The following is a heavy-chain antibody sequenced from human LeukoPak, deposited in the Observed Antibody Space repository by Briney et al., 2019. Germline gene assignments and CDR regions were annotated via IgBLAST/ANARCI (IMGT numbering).Heavy chain of an antibody. CDR3: AHGSMYQLDY. V-gene: IGHV3-48*01. CDR2: ISSSSSTI. J-gene: IGHJ4*02. Sequence: GSLRVSCAASGFTFSRYSMNWVRQAPGKGLEWVSYISSSSSTIYYADSVKGRFTISRDSAKNSLYLQMNSLRAEDTAVYYCAHGSMYQLDYWGQGTLVTVSS. CDR1: GFTFSRYS. D-gene: IGHD2-2*01.